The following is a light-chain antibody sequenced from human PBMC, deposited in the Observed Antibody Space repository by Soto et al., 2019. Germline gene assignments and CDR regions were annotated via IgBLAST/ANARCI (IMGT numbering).Light chain of an antibody. J-gene: IGLJ3*02. CDR3: QYYYSSLSGWV. V-gene: IGLV1-40*01. CDR2: GNS. CDR1: SSNIGAGYD. Sequence: QSVLTQPPSVSGAPGQRVTISCTGSSSNIGAGYDVHWYQQLPGTAPKLLIYGNSNRPSGVPDRYSGSKSGTSASLSITGLRAEDEADYYCQYYYSSLSGWVFGGGTELAV.